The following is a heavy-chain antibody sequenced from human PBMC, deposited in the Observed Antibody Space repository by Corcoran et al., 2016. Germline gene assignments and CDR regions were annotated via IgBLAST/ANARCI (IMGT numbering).Heavy chain of an antibody. J-gene: IGHJ4*02. CDR3: ARTSVAGTSLDLDY. V-gene: IGHV5-10-1*03. D-gene: IGHD6-19*01. CDR2: IDPSDSYT. Sequence: EVQLVQSGAEETKPGESMRISCKGSGYSFTSYWISWVRQMPGKGLEWMGRIDPSDSYTNYSPSFQGHVTISADKSNSTAYMQWSSLKAPDTAMYYCARTSVAGTSLDLDYCGQGTLVTVSS. CDR1: GYSFTSYW.